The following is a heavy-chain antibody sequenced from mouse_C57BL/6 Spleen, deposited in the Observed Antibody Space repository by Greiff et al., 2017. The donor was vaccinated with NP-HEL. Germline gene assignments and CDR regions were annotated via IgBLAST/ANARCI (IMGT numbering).Heavy chain of an antibody. J-gene: IGHJ3*01. Sequence: VQLQQSGPELVKPGASVKISCKASGYAFSSSWMNWVKQRPGKGLEWIGRIYPGDGDTNYNGKFKGKGTRTADKSSSTAYMQISSLTSEDSAVDFCASPLYGGSCGGFAYWGQGTLVTVAA. CDR3: ASPLYGGSCGGFAY. CDR2: IYPGDGDT. V-gene: IGHV1-82*01. D-gene: IGHD1-1*01. CDR1: GYAFSSSW.